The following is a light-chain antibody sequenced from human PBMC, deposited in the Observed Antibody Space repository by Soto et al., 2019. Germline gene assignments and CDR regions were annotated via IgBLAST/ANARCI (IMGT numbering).Light chain of an antibody. J-gene: IGKJ1*01. Sequence: IVLTQSPGTLSLSPGERASLSCKASQSVSSSYLAWSRQKPGQAPRLLIYGASSSDTGIPDRFGGSGSGTDFTLTISRLEPEDFAVYYCQQCVTSPWTFGQGTKVEVK. CDR2: GAS. CDR3: QQCVTSPWT. V-gene: IGKV3-20*01. CDR1: QSVSSSY.